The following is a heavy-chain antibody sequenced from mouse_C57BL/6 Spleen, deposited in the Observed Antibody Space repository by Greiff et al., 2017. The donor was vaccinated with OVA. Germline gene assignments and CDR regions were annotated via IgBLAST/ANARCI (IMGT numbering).Heavy chain of an antibody. D-gene: IGHD1-1*01. CDR3: ARFTTVGGYAMDY. CDR2: IDPSDSYT. CDR1: GYTFTSYW. Sequence: VQLQQPGAELVKPGASVKLSCKASGYTFTSYWMQWVKQRPGQGLEWIGEIDPSDSYTNYNQKFKGKATLTVDTSSSTAYMQLSSLTSEDSAVYYCARFTTVGGYAMDYWGQGTSVTVSS. J-gene: IGHJ4*01. V-gene: IGHV1-50*01.